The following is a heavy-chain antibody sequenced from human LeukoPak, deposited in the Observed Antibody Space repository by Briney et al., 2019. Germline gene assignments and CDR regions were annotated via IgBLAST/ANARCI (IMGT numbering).Heavy chain of an antibody. J-gene: IGHJ5*02. Sequence: PSETLSLTCTVSGGSISSYYWSWIRQPPGKGLEWIGYIYYSGSTNYNPSLKSRVTISVDTSKNQFSLKLSSVTAADTAVYYCAGRWWSYGPFDPWGQGTLVTVSS. CDR2: IYYSGST. CDR3: AGRWWSYGPFDP. D-gene: IGHD5-18*01. V-gene: IGHV4-59*01. CDR1: GGSISSYY.